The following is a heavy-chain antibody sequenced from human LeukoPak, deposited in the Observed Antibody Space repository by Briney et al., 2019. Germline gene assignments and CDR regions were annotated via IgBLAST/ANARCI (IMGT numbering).Heavy chain of an antibody. CDR2: INHSGST. CDR1: GGSMRSNY. CDR3: ARAVLRYFDWLGDAFDI. Sequence: SETLSLTCTVSGGSMRSNYWSWIRQPPGKGLEWIGEINHSGSTNYNPSLKSRVTISVDTSKNQFSLKLSSVTAADTAVYYCARAVLRYFDWLGDAFDIWGQGTMVTVSS. J-gene: IGHJ3*02. D-gene: IGHD3-9*01. V-gene: IGHV4-34*01.